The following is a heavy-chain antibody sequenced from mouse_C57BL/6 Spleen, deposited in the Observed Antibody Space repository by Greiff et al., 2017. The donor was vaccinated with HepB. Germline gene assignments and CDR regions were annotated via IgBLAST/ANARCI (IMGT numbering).Heavy chain of an antibody. D-gene: IGHD1-1*01. Sequence: EVKLQESGGGLVQPGGSMKLSCAASGFTFSDAWMDWVRQSPEKGLEWVAEIRNKANNHATYYAESVKGRFTISRDDSKSSVYLQMNSLRAEDTGIYYCTRLGTTVGGYFDYWGQGTTLTVSS. CDR2: IRNKANNHAT. V-gene: IGHV6-6*01. J-gene: IGHJ2*01. CDR1: GFTFSDAW. CDR3: TRLGTTVGGYFDY.